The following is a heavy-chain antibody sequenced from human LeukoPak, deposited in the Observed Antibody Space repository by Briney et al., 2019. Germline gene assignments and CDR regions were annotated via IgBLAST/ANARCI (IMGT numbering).Heavy chain of an antibody. V-gene: IGHV4-31*03. CDR1: GGSISSSYY. J-gene: IGHJ4*02. Sequence: SETLSLTCTVSGGSISSSYYWGWIRQPPGKGLEWIGYIYYSGSTYYNPSLKSRVTISVDTSKNQFSLKLSSVTAADTAVYYCARDGRGRGGRYGDYVGYFDYWGQGTLVTVSS. D-gene: IGHD4-17*01. CDR3: ARDGRGRGGRYGDYVGYFDY. CDR2: IYYSGST.